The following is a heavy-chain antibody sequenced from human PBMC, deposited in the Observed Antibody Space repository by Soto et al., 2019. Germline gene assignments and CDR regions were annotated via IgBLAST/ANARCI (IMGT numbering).Heavy chain of an antibody. CDR2: LNANNRKT. CDR1: GYTFTSHD. J-gene: IGHJ4*02. Sequence: QVQLVQSGTEVKTPWASVKVSCKASGYTFTSHDINWERQATGQGLEWMGWLNANNRKTAYAQRFQRRVTMTWNATTGTVYMELSSLRSEDTDMYYCARVSSIAARRTFDSWGEGALITVSS. D-gene: IGHD6-6*01. CDR3: ARVSSIAARRTFDS. V-gene: IGHV1-8*01.